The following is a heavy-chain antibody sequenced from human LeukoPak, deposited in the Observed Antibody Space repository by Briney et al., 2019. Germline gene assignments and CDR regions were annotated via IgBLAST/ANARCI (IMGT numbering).Heavy chain of an antibody. CDR3: ARAGWFGESHYYYGMDV. CDR2: IYSGGST. V-gene: IGHV3-53*04. CDR1: GFTVSSNY. D-gene: IGHD3-10*01. Sequence: TGGSLRLSCAASGFTVSSNYMSWVRQAPGKGLGWVSVIYSGGSTYYADSVKGRFTISRHNSKNTLYLQMNSLRAEDTAVYYCARAGWFGESHYYYGMDVWGQGTTVTVSS. J-gene: IGHJ6*02.